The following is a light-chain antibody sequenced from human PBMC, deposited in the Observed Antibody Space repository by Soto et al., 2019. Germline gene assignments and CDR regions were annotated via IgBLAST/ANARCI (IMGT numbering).Light chain of an antibody. V-gene: IGLV2-11*01. CDR3: CSYAGSYTQV. J-gene: IGLJ3*02. Sequence: QSALTQPASVSGSPGQSIAISCTGTRSDVGAYNYVSWYQQYPGKAPKPMIYDVTKRPSGVPDRFSGSKSGNTASLTISGLQAEDEADYYCCSYAGSYTQVFGGGTKLTVL. CDR1: RSDVGAYNY. CDR2: DVT.